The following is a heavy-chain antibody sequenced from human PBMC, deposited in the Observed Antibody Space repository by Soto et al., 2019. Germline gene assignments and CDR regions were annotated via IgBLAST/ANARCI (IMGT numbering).Heavy chain of an antibody. CDR2: INAGNGNT. CDR1: GYTFIRYA. CDR3: ASHSLLAPKPYGMDV. D-gene: IGHD3-3*02. Sequence: QVQLVQSGAEEKKPGASVKVSCKASGYTFIRYAMNWVRQAPGQRLEWMGWINAGNGNTKYSQKCQGRVTITRDTSARTAYMELSSLRSEDTAVYYGASHSLLAPKPYGMDVWGQGTTVTVS. J-gene: IGHJ6*02. V-gene: IGHV1-3*05.